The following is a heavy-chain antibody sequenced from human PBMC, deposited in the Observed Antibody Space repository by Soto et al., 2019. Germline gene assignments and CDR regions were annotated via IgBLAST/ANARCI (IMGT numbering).Heavy chain of an antibody. CDR1: GFTVSSNY. CDR2: IYSGGST. J-gene: IGHJ4*02. CDR3: ARVAPLWGSYRYPYFDY. D-gene: IGHD3-16*02. Sequence: PGGSLRLSCAASGFTVSSNYMSWVRQAPGKGLEWVSVIYSGGSTYYADSVKGRFTISRDNSKNTLYLQMNSLRAEDTAVYYCARVAPLWGSYRYPYFDYWGQGTLVTGSS. V-gene: IGHV3-66*01.